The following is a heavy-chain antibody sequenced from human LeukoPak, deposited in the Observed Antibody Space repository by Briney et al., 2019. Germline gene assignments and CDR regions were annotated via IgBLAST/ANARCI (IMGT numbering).Heavy chain of an antibody. CDR3: AREPWD. Sequence: GQGLEWMGIINPSGGSTSYAQKFQGRVTMTRDTSTSTVYMELSSLRSEDTAVYYCAREPWDWGQGTLVTVSS. V-gene: IGHV1-46*01. D-gene: IGHD1-26*01. J-gene: IGHJ4*02. CDR2: INPSGGST.